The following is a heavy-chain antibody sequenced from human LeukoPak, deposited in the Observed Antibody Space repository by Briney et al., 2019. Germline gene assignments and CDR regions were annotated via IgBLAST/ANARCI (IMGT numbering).Heavy chain of an antibody. CDR1: GYTFTSYA. Sequence: GASVKVSCKASGYTFTSYAMNWVRQAPGQGLEWMGWINTNTGNPTYAQGFTGRFVFSLDTSVSTAYLQISSLKAEDTAVYYCARANKRGDCGGDCGIDYWGQGTLVTVSS. J-gene: IGHJ4*02. CDR3: ARANKRGDCGGDCGIDY. V-gene: IGHV7-4-1*02. CDR2: INTNTGNP. D-gene: IGHD2-21*02.